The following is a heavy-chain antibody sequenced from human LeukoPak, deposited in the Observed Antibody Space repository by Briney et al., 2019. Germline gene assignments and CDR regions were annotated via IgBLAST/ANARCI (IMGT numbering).Heavy chain of an antibody. CDR3: ATRRGGLDHFDY. J-gene: IGHJ4*02. Sequence: SETLSLTCTVSGGSISSDYWSWIRQPPGKGLEWIGYIYYSGSTNCNPSLKSRVTISVDTSKNQFSLKLSSVTAADTAVYYCATRRGGLDHFDYWGQGTLVTVSS. D-gene: IGHD3-10*01. CDR2: IYYSGST. V-gene: IGHV4-59*01. CDR1: GGSISSDY.